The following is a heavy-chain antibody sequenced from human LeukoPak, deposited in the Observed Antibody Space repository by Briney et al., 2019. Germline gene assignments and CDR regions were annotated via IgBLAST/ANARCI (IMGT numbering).Heavy chain of an antibody. CDR2: ISSSSRYI. CDR1: GFTFSSYS. CDR3: SVMHRYYDGSGYWVQ. V-gene: IGHV3-21*04. J-gene: IGHJ4*02. Sequence: PGGSLRLSCAASGFTFSSYSMNWVRQAPGKGLEWVSSISSSSRYIYYADSVKGRFTISRDNAKNSLYLQMNSLRAEDTAVYYCSVMHRYYDGSGYWVQWGQGTLVTVSS. D-gene: IGHD3-22*01.